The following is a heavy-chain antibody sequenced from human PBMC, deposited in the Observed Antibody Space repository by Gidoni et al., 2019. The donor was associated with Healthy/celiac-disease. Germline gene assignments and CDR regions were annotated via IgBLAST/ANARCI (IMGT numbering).Heavy chain of an antibody. J-gene: IGHJ6*02. D-gene: IGHD6-25*01. V-gene: IGHV3-11*06. Sequence: QVQLVESGGGLVKPGGSLRLSCAASGFTFSDYYMRWIRQAPGKGLEWVSYISSSSSYTNYADSVKGRFTISRDNAKNSLYLQMNSLRAEDTAVYYCARSTRGAADTYYYYYYGMDVWGQGTTVTVSS. CDR1: GFTFSDYY. CDR2: ISSSSSYT. CDR3: ARSTRGAADTYYYYYYGMDV.